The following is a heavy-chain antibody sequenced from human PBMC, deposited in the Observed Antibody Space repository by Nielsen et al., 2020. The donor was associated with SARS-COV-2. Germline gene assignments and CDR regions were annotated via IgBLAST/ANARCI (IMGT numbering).Heavy chain of an antibody. V-gene: IGHV1-69*13. CDR3: ARDDSGDDILTGPRSDY. J-gene: IGHJ4*02. CDR1: GGTFSSYA. Sequence: SVKVSCKASGGTFSSYAISWVRQAPGQGLEWMGGIIPIFGTANYAQKFQGRVTITADESTSTAYMELSSLRSKDTAVYYCARDDSGDDILTGPRSDYWGQGTLVTVSS. CDR2: IIPIFGTA. D-gene: IGHD3-9*01.